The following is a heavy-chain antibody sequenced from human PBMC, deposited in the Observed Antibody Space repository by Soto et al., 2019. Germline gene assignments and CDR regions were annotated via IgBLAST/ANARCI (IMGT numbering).Heavy chain of an antibody. CDR3: TRSPALEWLLSNFDY. CDR2: IRSKAYGGTT. Sequence: GGSLRLSCTASGFTFGDYAMSWVRQAPGKGLEWVGFIRSKAYGGTTEYAASVKGRFTISRDDSKSIAYLQMNSLKTEDTAVYYCTRSPALEWLLSNFDYWGQGTLVTVS. D-gene: IGHD3-3*01. V-gene: IGHV3-49*04. CDR1: GFTFGDYA. J-gene: IGHJ4*02.